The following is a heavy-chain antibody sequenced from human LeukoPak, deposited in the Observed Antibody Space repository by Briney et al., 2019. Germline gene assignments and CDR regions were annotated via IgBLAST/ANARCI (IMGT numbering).Heavy chain of an antibody. V-gene: IGHV3-23*01. CDR1: GFTVSTDA. CDR2: ISGSGGST. J-gene: IGHJ4*02. Sequence: GGSLRLSSAASGFTVSTDAMSWVRQAPGKGLEWVSVISGSGGSTYYADSVKGRFTISRDNSTNTVYLQMNSLRAADTAVYYCAKDQGSSGYYPIDSWGQGTLVTVSS. CDR3: AKDQGSSGYYPIDS. D-gene: IGHD3-22*01.